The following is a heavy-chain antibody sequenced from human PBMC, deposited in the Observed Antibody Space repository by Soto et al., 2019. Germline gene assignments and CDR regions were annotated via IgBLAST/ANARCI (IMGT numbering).Heavy chain of an antibody. D-gene: IGHD3-10*01. Sequence: QVQLVQSGAEVKKPGSSVKVSCKASGGIFSPYAISWLRQAPGQGLEWMGGIIPLFGTPNYAQRFQGRVTITADESTSTADMELSRLRSEDTAVYYCARDRDDYGSGNYYNRIDFWGQGTLVTVSS. CDR1: GGIFSPYA. CDR2: IIPLFGTP. V-gene: IGHV1-69*01. CDR3: ARDRDDYGSGNYYNRIDF. J-gene: IGHJ4*02.